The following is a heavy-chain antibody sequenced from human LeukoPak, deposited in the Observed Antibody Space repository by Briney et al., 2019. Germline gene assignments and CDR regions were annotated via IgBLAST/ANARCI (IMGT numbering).Heavy chain of an antibody. Sequence: SQTLSLTCAISGDSVSSNSAAWSWIRQSPSRGLEWLGRTYYRSKWNNNYAISVKSRITINPDTSKNQFSLQLNSVTPEDTGVYYCARAPYYYDSSGPWGMDVWGQGTTVTVSS. CDR3: ARAPYYYDSSGPWGMDV. CDR2: TYYRSKWNN. J-gene: IGHJ6*02. CDR1: GDSVSSNSAA. D-gene: IGHD3-22*01. V-gene: IGHV6-1*01.